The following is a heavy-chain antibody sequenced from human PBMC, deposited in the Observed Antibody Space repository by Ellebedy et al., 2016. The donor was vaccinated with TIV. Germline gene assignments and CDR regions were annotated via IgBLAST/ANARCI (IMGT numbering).Heavy chain of an antibody. V-gene: IGHV4-61*05. CDR3: ARVSAVAGTRWFDP. D-gene: IGHD6-19*01. CDR1: GGSISSSSYY. CDR2: IYYSGST. Sequence: SETLSLXXTVSGGSISSSSYYWGWIQQPPGKGLEWIGYIYYSGSTNYNPSLKSRVTISVDTSKNQFSLKLSSVTAADTAVYYCARVSAVAGTRWFDPWGQGTLVTVSS. J-gene: IGHJ5*02.